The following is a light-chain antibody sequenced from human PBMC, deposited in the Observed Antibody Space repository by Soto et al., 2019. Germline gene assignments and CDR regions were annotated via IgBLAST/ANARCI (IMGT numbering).Light chain of an antibody. Sequence: DIPMTQSPSTLSASVGDRVTITCRASQSISSWLAWYQQKPGKAHKLLIYGASSLESVVPSRFNGSGSLTEFTLTIDSLQPDDFATYYCQQYSSSSPTVGQGTKLEI. CDR2: GAS. CDR1: QSISSW. CDR3: QQYSSSSPT. V-gene: IGKV1-5*01. J-gene: IGKJ2*01.